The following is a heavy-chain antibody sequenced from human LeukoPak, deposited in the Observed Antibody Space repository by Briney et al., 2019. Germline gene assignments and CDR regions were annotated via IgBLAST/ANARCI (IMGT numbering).Heavy chain of an antibody. Sequence: GGSLRLSCAASRFTFSSYGMHWVRQAPGKGLEWVAYIQYDGSNAQYADSVKGRFSISRDSSKNILYLQMNSLRAEDTAVYYCAKDRCSNGVGCYYYCMDVWGKGTTVTISS. CDR3: AKDRCSNGVGCYYYCMDV. J-gene: IGHJ6*03. CDR2: IQYDGSNA. CDR1: RFTFSSYG. D-gene: IGHD2-8*01. V-gene: IGHV3-30*02.